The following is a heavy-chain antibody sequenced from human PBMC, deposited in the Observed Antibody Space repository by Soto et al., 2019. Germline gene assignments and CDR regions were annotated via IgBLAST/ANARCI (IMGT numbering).Heavy chain of an antibody. CDR2: INHSGST. V-gene: IGHV4-34*01. CDR1: GGSFSGYY. CDR3: AICRGSSWYFSYYGMDV. J-gene: IGHJ6*02. D-gene: IGHD6-13*01. Sequence: SETLSLTCAVYGGSFSGYYWSWIRQPPGKGLEWIGEINHSGSTNYNPSLKSRVTISVDTSKNQFSLKLSSVTAADTAVYYCAICRGSSWYFSYYGMDVCGQGTTVTVSS.